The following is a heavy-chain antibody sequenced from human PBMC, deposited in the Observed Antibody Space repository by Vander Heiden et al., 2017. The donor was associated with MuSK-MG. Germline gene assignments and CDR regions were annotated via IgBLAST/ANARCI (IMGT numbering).Heavy chain of an antibody. CDR2: IYPGDSDT. J-gene: IGHJ5*02. V-gene: IGHV5-51*01. D-gene: IGHD1-26*01. Sequence: EVQLVQSGAEVKKPGESLKISCKGSGYSFTSYWSGWVRQMPGKGLEWMGIIYPGDSDTRYSPSFQGQVTISADKSISTAYLQWSSLKASDTAMYYCARHVRDLSGSSNNWFDPWGQGTLVTVSS. CDR1: GYSFTSYW. CDR3: ARHVRDLSGSSNNWFDP.